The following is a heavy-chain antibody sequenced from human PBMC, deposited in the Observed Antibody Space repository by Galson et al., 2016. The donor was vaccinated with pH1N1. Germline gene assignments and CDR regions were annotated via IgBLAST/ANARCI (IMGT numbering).Heavy chain of an antibody. CDR2: ISYDGSNK. CDR3: AKVVRGSSWPSFDY. D-gene: IGHD6-13*01. CDR1: GFTFNKYG. J-gene: IGHJ4*02. Sequence: SLRLSCAASGFTFNKYGMHWVRQAPGKGLEWVVVISYDGSNKYYADSVKGRFTISRDGSKNMLYLQMNSLRAEDTAVYYCAKVVRGSSWPSFDYWGQGTLVTVSS. V-gene: IGHV3-30*18.